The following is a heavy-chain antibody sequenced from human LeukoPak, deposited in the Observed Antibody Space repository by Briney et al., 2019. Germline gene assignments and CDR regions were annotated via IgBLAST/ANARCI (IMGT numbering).Heavy chain of an antibody. Sequence: ASVKVSCKVSGYTLTELSMHWVRQAPGKGREWMGGFDPEDGETIYAQKFQGRVTMTEDTSTDTAYMELSRLTSDDTAVYYCARDRQHRYPHEPFDFWGQGTLVTVSS. J-gene: IGHJ4*02. V-gene: IGHV1-24*01. CDR1: GYTLTELS. D-gene: IGHD1-14*01. CDR2: FDPEDGET. CDR3: ARDRQHRYPHEPFDF.